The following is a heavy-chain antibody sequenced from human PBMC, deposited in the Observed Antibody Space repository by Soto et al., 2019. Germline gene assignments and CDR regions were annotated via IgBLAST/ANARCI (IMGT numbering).Heavy chain of an antibody. D-gene: IGHD3-16*01. CDR2: IYTGGST. CDR3: TTYTGYGMDV. CDR1: GFIVSSKY. J-gene: IGHJ6*02. V-gene: IGHV3-53*02. Sequence: EVQMVETGGGLSQPGGSLRLSCAVSGFIVSSKYMTWVRQAPGKGLEWVSVIYTGGSTHYADSARGRFTISRDSSKNTLYLQLTSLRAEDAAVYYCTTYTGYGMDVWGQGTTVTVSS.